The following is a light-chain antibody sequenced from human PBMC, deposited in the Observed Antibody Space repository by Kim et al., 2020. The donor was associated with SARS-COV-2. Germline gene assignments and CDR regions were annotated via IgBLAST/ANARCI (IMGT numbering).Light chain of an antibody. V-gene: IGLV3-1*01. CDR2: QGS. Sequence: VSPGQTASLTCSGDKLGDKYACWYQQKTGQSPVLVIYQGSKRPSGIPERFSGSNSGNTATLTISGTQAMDEADYYCQAWDSSTAVVFGGGTQLTVL. CDR1: KLGDKY. CDR3: QAWDSSTAVV. J-gene: IGLJ2*01.